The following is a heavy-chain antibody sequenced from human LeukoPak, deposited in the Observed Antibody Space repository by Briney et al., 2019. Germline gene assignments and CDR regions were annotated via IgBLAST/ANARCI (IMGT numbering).Heavy chain of an antibody. V-gene: IGHV3-23*01. CDR3: AKSGQFDS. CDR1: GFSFSTYA. Sequence: GGSLRLSCAASGFSFSTYAMSWVRQAPGKGLEWVSTTGGSGGTTYYADSVKGRFAISRDNSKNTVSLQMNSLTVEDTAVYYCAKSGQFDSWGQGTLVTVSS. CDR2: TGGSGGTT. J-gene: IGHJ4*02.